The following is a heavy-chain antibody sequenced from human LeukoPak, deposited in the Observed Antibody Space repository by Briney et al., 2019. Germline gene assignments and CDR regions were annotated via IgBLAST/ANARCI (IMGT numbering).Heavy chain of an antibody. CDR1: GYTFTGYY. Sequence: ATVTVSCKASGYTFTGYYMHWVRQAPGQGLEWMGWINPNSGGTNYAQKFQGRVTMTRDTSISTAYMELSRLRSDDTAVYYCASRWEPNAEDAFDIWGQGTMVTVSS. J-gene: IGHJ3*02. CDR3: ASRWEPNAEDAFDI. V-gene: IGHV1-2*02. D-gene: IGHD1-26*01. CDR2: INPNSGGT.